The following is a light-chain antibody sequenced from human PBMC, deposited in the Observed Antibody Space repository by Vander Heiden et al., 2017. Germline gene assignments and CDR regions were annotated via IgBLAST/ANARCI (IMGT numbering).Light chain of an antibody. CDR2: VGS. V-gene: IGKV2-28*01. J-gene: IGKJ4*01. CDR3: MQALQTPT. Sequence: DVVMSQSPPYLPVTPGAPASISCRSRQSLLHSNGYNYVEWYLQKPGHPPQLLIYVGSNRAAGVHDRVSGSGSGTEVTLKSSRVEADDVGVYYGMQALQTPTFGGGTKVEIK. CDR1: QSLLHSNGYNY.